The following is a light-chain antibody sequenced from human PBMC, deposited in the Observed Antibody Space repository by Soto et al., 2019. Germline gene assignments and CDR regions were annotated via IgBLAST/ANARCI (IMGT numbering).Light chain of an antibody. CDR1: SGHSSYA. Sequence: QPVLTQSPSASASLGASVKLTCTLSSGHSSYAIAWHQQQPEKGPRYLMKVNSDGSHTKGDGIPDRFSGSSSGAERSLSISSLQSEDEADYYCQTWGTGMVFGGGTKLTVL. J-gene: IGLJ2*01. V-gene: IGLV4-69*01. CDR3: QTWGTGMV. CDR2: VNSDGSH.